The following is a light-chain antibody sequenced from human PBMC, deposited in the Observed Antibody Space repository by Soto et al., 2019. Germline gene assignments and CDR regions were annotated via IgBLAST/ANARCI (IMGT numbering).Light chain of an antibody. Sequence: QPVLTQSPSASASLGASVKLTCTLSSGHSSDAIAWHQQQPEKGPRFLMNLNSDGSHTKGDGIPDRFSGSSSGAERYLTISSLQSEDEADYYCQTWGTGIVVFGGGTKL. J-gene: IGLJ2*01. CDR3: QTWGTGIVV. CDR2: LNSDGSH. CDR1: SGHSSDA. V-gene: IGLV4-69*01.